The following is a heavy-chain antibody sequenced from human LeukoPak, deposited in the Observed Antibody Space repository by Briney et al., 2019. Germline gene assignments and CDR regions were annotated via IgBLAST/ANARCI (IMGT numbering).Heavy chain of an antibody. CDR3: ATLEWILDYGGSNY. Sequence: GGSLRLSCAASRFPFNSSGMHWARQAPGKGLEWVAFIRYDGSKKFYADSVKGRFTISRDNSKNTLYLQMNSLRAEDTAVYYCATLEWILDYGGSNYWGQGTLVTVSS. CDR1: RFPFNSSG. D-gene: IGHD4-23*01. J-gene: IGHJ4*02. V-gene: IGHV3-30*02. CDR2: IRYDGSKK.